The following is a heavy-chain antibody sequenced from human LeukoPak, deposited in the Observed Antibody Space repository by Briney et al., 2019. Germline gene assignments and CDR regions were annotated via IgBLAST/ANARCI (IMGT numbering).Heavy chain of an antibody. CDR1: GFTFSSYW. J-gene: IGHJ5*02. Sequence: GGSLRLSCAASGFTFSSYWMSWVRQAPGKGLEWVANIKQDGSEGYPVDSVKGRFTISRDNARNSLFLQMNSLRVEDTAVYYCASQSYARFDPWGEGTLVTVSS. D-gene: IGHD3-16*01. CDR3: ASQSYARFDP. CDR2: IKQDGSEG. V-gene: IGHV3-7*01.